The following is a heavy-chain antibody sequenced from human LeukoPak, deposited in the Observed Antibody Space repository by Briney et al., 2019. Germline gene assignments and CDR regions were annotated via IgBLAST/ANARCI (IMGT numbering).Heavy chain of an antibody. D-gene: IGHD6-19*01. CDR3: ARRLYRGWYDY. CDR2: IYTSGST. Sequence: PSQTLSLTCTVSGGSISSGSYYWRWIRQPAGKGLEWIGRIYTSGSTNYNPSLKSRVTISVDTSKNQFSLKLSSVTAADTAVYYCARRLYRGWYDYWGQGTLVTVSS. CDR1: GGSISSGSYY. V-gene: IGHV4-61*02. J-gene: IGHJ4*02.